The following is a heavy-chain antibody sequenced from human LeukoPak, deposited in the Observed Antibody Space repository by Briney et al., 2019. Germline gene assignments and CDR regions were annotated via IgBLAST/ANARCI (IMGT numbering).Heavy chain of an antibody. D-gene: IGHD2-2*01. CDR2: INPNDGDT. CDR3: ARANFLYCSSSTCLFDY. J-gene: IGHJ4*02. CDR1: GCTFTDYY. Sequence: ASVKVSCEASGCTFTDYYMHWVRQAPGQGFEWMGWINPNDGDTNYAQKFQGRVTMTRDTSISTAHMEVSRLRSDDTAVYYCARANFLYCSSSTCLFDYWGQGTLVTVSS. V-gene: IGHV1-2*02.